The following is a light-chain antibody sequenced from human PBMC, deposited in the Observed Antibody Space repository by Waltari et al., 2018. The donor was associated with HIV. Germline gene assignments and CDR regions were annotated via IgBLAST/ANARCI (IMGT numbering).Light chain of an antibody. CDR1: SLRNYF. CDR3: NARDSSGNHLYWV. Sequence: SSVLTQDPAVSVALGQTVRITCQGDSLRNYFASWYQQKPGQAPVLVMYAKNSRPSGIPNRFSGSNSGNTASLTITGAQAEEEADYYCNARDSSGNHLYWVFGGGTKLTVL. J-gene: IGLJ3*02. V-gene: IGLV3-19*01. CDR2: AKN.